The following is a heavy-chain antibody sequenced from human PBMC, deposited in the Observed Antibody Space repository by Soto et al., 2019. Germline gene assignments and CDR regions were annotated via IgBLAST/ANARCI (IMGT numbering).Heavy chain of an antibody. V-gene: IGHV4-31*03. J-gene: IGHJ6*02. CDR3: ARGVRRRPGMDV. Sequence: QVQLQESGPGLVKPSQTLSLTCTVSGGSISSGGYYWSWIRQHPGKGLEWIGYIYYSGSTYYNPSLPSRGXLXVXXAKKPVALKPSSAAAAHTAVYYVARGVRRRPGMDVWGQGATVTVYS. CDR2: IYYSGST. CDR1: GGSISSGGYY. D-gene: IGHD3-10*01.